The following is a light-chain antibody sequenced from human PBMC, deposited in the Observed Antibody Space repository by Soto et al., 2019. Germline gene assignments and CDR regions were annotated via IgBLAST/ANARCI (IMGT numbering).Light chain of an antibody. CDR1: QSASRRY. Sequence: EILLTQSPATLAFSPVERCTLSRSSIQSASRRYLAWYQQNPGKAPRLLIYGASSRASGIPDRFSGSGSGKDFTLTIRRLEPEDFAVYYCQQYGTSPSITFGQGTRMEI. CDR2: GAS. V-gene: IGKV3-20*01. CDR3: QQYGTSPSIT. J-gene: IGKJ5*01.